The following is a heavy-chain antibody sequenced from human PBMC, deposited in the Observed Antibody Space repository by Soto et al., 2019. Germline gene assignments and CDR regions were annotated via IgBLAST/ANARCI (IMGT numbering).Heavy chain of an antibody. CDR1: GFSFSSYA. D-gene: IGHD6-13*01. J-gene: IGHJ5*02. V-gene: IGHV3-30*18. Sequence: GGSLRLSCQTSGFSFSSYAMHWVRQAPGKGLQWVGVISNDGSHKFYGESVKGRFTISRDNSKNTLYLQMPSLTTEDTGIYYCAKVAGVATGGTVGGLDPWGQGTLVTVSS. CDR3: AKVAGVATGGTVGGLDP. CDR2: ISNDGSHK.